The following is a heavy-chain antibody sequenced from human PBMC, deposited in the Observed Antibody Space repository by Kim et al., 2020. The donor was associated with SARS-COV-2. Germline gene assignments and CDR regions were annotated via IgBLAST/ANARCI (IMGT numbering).Heavy chain of an antibody. CDR1: RFMFSIYS. D-gene: IGHD2-2*01. Sequence: GGSLRLSCAASRFMFSIYSMNWVRRAPGKGLEWISYISNNGATIHYADSVKGRFTISRDNADKSPYLQMNSLRAEDTAVYYCARGSASWGHNYGMDGWG. CDR3: ARGSASWGHNYGMDG. CDR2: ISNNGATI. J-gene: IGHJ6*02. V-gene: IGHV3-48*04.